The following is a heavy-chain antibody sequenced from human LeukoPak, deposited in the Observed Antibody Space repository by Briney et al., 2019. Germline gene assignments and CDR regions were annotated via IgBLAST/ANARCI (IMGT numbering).Heavy chain of an antibody. J-gene: IGHJ4*02. CDR3: AREVRNYYGSGSYYELFDY. D-gene: IGHD3-10*01. V-gene: IGHV4-59*01. Sequence: SETLSLTCTVSGGSLHNYYWSWIRQPPGKGLEWIGYIDYSGSTNYNPSLKSRVTISVDTSQNQFSLKLSSVTAADTAVYYCAREVRNYYGSGSYYELFDYWGQGTLVTVSS. CDR2: IDYSGST. CDR1: GGSLHNYY.